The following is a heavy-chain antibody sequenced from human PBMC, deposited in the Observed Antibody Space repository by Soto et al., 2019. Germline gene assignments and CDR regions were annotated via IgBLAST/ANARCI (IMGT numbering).Heavy chain of an antibody. CDR2: ISYDGSNK. CDR3: AKDGDDILTGYYAGFDY. Sequence: GGSLRLSCAASGFTFSSYGMHWVRQAPGKGLEWVAVISYDGSNKCYADSVKGRFTISRDNSKNTLYLQMNSLRAEDTAVYYCAKDGDDILTGYYAGFDYWGQGTLVTVSS. CDR1: GFTFSSYG. D-gene: IGHD3-9*01. V-gene: IGHV3-30*18. J-gene: IGHJ4*02.